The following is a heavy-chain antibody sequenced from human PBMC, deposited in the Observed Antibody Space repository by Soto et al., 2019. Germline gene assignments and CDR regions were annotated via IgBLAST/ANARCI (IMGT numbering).Heavy chain of an antibody. CDR2: ISSSGSTI. CDR3: ARELITMVRGVIITGEDY. Sequence: GGSLRLSCAASGFTFSDYYMSWIRQAPGKGLEWVSYISSSGSTIYYADSVKGRFTISRDNAKNSLYLQMNSLRAEDTAVYYCARELITMVRGVIITGEDYWGQGTLVTVSS. V-gene: IGHV3-11*01. J-gene: IGHJ4*02. CDR1: GFTFSDYY. D-gene: IGHD3-10*01.